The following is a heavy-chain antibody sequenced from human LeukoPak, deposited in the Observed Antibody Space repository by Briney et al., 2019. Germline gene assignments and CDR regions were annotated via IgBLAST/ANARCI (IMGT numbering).Heavy chain of an antibody. V-gene: IGHV4-4*09. CDR3: ARLRLSGSYLYYFDY. Sequence: SETLSLTCTVSNGSISSYHWSWARQPPGKGLEWIGYILTSGTTNYNPSLKSRLTISVDTSKNRFTLKLSSVTAADTAVYYCARLRLSGSYLYYFDYWGQGTLVTVSS. J-gene: IGHJ4*02. D-gene: IGHD3-10*01. CDR2: ILTSGTT. CDR1: NGSISSYH.